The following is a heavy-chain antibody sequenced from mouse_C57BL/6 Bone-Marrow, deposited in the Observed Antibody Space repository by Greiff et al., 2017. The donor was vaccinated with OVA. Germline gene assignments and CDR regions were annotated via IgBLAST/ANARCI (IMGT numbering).Heavy chain of an antibody. D-gene: IGHD2-12*01. Sequence: EVKLVESGGDLVKPGGSLKLSCAASGFTFSSYGMSWVRQTPDKRLEWVATISSGGSYTYYPDSVKGRFTISRDNAKNTLYLQMSSLKSEDTAMYYCARYYSEGAYWGQGTLVTVSA. CDR1: GFTFSSYG. J-gene: IGHJ3*01. CDR3: ARYYSEGAY. CDR2: ISSGGSYT. V-gene: IGHV5-6*01.